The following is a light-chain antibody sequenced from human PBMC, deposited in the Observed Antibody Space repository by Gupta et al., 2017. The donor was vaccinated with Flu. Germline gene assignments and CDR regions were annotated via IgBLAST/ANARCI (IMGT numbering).Light chain of an antibody. Sequence: EIVLTQSPATLSLSPGERATLSCRASQSVSSYLAWYQQKPGQAPRLLIYDASKRANGIPARFSGSGSGTEFTLTISSLDPEDFAVYYCQQRSNCPFTFGHGTKVDIK. CDR1: QSVSSY. J-gene: IGKJ3*01. CDR3: QQRSNCPFT. CDR2: DAS. V-gene: IGKV3-11*01.